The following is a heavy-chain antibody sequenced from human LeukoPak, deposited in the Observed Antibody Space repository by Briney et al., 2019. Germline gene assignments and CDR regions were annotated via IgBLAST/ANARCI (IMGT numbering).Heavy chain of an antibody. D-gene: IGHD6-13*01. CDR3: ARRDDLSSSYDY. CDR1: GFTFSNYS. V-gene: IGHV3-21*01. CDR2: ISSSSSYI. Sequence: GGSLRLSCAASGFTFSNYSMNWVRQAPGKGLEWVSSISSSSSYIYYADSVKGRFTISRDNAKNSLYLQMNSLRAEDTAVYYCARRDDLSSSYDYWGQGTLVTVSS. J-gene: IGHJ4*02.